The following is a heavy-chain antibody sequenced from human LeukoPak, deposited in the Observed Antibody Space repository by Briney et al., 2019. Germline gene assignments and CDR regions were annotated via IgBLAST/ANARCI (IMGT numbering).Heavy chain of an antibody. CDR1: GFTFSSYG. CDR2: IRDDGRNK. J-gene: IGHJ3*02. Sequence: GGSLRLSCAASGFTFSSYGMHWVGQAPGKGLEGVAFIRDDGRNKYYSYSVKPRFTISRHNSKHTLYLQINSLRAEDTAVYYCAKGDDYYDSHSGPDRGAFDIWGQGTMVTVSS. CDR3: AKGDDYYDSHSGPDRGAFDI. V-gene: IGHV3-30*02. D-gene: IGHD3-22*01.